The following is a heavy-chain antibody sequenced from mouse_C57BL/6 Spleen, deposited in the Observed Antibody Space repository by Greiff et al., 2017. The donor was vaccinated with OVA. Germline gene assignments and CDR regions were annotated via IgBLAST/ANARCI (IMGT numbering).Heavy chain of an antibody. CDR3: TRTGNSYYARDY. V-gene: IGHV1-15*01. CDR1: GYTFTDYE. J-gene: IGHJ4*01. D-gene: IGHD2-1*01. Sequence: VQLQQSGAELLRPGASVTLSCKASGYTFTDYEMHWVKQTPVHGLEWIGAIDPETGGTAYNQKFKGKAILTADKSSSTAYMELRSLTSEDSAVYYCTRTGNSYYARDYWGQGTSVTVSS. CDR2: IDPETGGT.